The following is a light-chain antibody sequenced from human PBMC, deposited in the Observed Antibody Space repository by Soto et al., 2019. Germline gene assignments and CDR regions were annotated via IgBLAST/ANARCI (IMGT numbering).Light chain of an antibody. Sequence: VLTQSPVTLSLSPGERATLSCRASQNPHTYLAWYRQKPGQAPRLLIYDAFKRAAGIPARFSGAGSGTDFTLTIYSLEAEDSGIYYCQERSNWPLFTFGEGTKVDIK. CDR1: QNPHTY. J-gene: IGKJ4*01. CDR3: QERSNWPLFT. V-gene: IGKV3-11*01. CDR2: DAF.